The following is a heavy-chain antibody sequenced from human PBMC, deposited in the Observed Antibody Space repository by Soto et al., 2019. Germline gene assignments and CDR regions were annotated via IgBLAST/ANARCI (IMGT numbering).Heavy chain of an antibody. CDR2: IYQSGST. CDR3: ARRYGLSAFDI. V-gene: IGHV4-61*01. D-gene: IGHD3-10*01. J-gene: IGHJ3*02. CDR1: GVSVNSGNYY. Sequence: SETLSLTCTVSGVSVNSGNYYWSWIRQTPGKGLVWIGYIYQSGSTRYNPSLKSRVTISLDTSKNQFSLKLSSVTAADTAVYYCARRYGLSAFDIWGQGTMVTVSS.